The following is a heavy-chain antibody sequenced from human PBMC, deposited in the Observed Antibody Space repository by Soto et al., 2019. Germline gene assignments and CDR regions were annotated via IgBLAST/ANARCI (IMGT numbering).Heavy chain of an antibody. D-gene: IGHD3-22*01. J-gene: IGHJ3*02. CDR2: ISYDGSNK. Sequence: GGSLRLSCAASGFTVNSNYMSWVRQAPGKGLEWVAVISYDGSNKYYADSVKGRFTISRDNSKNTLYLQMNSLRAEDTAVYYCAKAGYYDSSGYQTVHDAFDIWGQGTMVTVSS. V-gene: IGHV3-30*18. CDR1: GFTVNSNY. CDR3: AKAGYYDSSGYQTVHDAFDI.